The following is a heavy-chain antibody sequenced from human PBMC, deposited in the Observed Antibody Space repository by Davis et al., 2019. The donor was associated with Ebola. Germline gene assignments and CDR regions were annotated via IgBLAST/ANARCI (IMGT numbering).Heavy chain of an antibody. V-gene: IGHV4-59*01. CDR3: ARDPADSSSLYYYYYGMDV. CDR1: GGSISSYY. D-gene: IGHD6-13*01. Sequence: MPSETLSLTCTVSGGSISSYYWSWIRQPPGKGLEWIGYIYYSGSTNYNPSLKSRVTISVDTSKNQFSLKLSSVTAADTAVYYCARDPADSSSLYYYYYGMDVWGQGTTVTVSS. CDR2: IYYSGST. J-gene: IGHJ6*02.